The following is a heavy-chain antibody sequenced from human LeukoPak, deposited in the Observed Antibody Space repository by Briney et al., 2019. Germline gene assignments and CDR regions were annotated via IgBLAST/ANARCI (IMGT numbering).Heavy chain of an antibody. D-gene: IGHD3-10*01. CDR2: IYSGGST. V-gene: IGHV3-53*04. Sequence: AESLPLSCAASGFTVSSNYMSWVGQAPGKGLEWVAVIYSGGSTYYEDSVKGRYTISRHNSKNTLYLQMNSLRAEDTAVYYCARVGVRGAGGAFDLSRQGTMVSLS. CDR1: GFTVSSNY. J-gene: IGHJ3*01. CDR3: ARVGVRGAGGAFDL.